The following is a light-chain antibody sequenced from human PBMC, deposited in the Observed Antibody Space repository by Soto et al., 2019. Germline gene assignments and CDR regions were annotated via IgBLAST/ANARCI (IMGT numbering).Light chain of an antibody. CDR2: GAS. Sequence: EVVLTQSPGTLSLSPGERATVSCRASQTVSRNYLAWYQKKPGQAPRLLIYGASTRAAGIPDRFSGSGSGTDFTLTISRLEPEDFAVYYCQQYGSSPFTFGPGTKVDIK. V-gene: IGKV3-20*01. CDR3: QQYGSSPFT. J-gene: IGKJ3*01. CDR1: QTVSRNY.